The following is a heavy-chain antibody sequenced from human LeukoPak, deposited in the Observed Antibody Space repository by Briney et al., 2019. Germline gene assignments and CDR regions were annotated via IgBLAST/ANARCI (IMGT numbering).Heavy chain of an antibody. CDR2: ISSSGSTI. CDR3: AREITIFGVVIDTYYYYGMDV. D-gene: IGHD3-3*01. Sequence: EGSLRLSCAASGFTFSSYEMNWVRQAPGKGLEWVSYISSSGSTIYYADSVKGRFTISRDNAKNSLYLQMNSLRAEDTAVYYCAREITIFGVVIDTYYYYGMDVWGQGTTVTVSS. V-gene: IGHV3-48*03. CDR1: GFTFSSYE. J-gene: IGHJ6*02.